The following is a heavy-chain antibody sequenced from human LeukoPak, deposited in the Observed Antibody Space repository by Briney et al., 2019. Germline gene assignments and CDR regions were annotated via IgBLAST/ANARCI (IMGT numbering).Heavy chain of an antibody. CDR3: ARMRTVAGTGGYYFDY. CDR1: GVPIGSYL. D-gene: IGHD6-19*01. J-gene: IGHJ4*02. V-gene: IGHV4-4*07. CDR2: IYTSGST. Sequence: SDTLSLICTVSGVPIGSYLWTWIRQPAGKGLEWIGRIYTSGSTNYNPSLKSRVTMSVDTPNNQFSLKLSSVTAADTAVYFCARMRTVAGTGGYYFDYWGQGILVTVSS.